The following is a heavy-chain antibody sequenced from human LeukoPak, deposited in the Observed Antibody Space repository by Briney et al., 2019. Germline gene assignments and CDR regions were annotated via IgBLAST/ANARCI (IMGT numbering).Heavy chain of an antibody. J-gene: IGHJ3*02. Sequence: ASVKVSCKASGYTFSTYGISWVRQAPGQGLEWMGWISAYTGNTNYAQNVQGRVTTTTDTSTSTAYLELRSLRSDDTAVYYCARDCGNCGGAPDDTFDIWGQGTMVTVSS. V-gene: IGHV1-18*01. CDR2: ISAYTGNT. CDR1: GYTFSTYG. D-gene: IGHD2-21*01. CDR3: ARDCGNCGGAPDDTFDI.